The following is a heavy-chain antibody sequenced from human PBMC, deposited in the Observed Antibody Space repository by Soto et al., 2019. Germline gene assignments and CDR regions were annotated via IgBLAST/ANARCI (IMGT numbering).Heavy chain of an antibody. CDR2: ISAYNGNT. CDR3: AREAGIGTATLIPFDH. V-gene: IGHV1-18*01. Sequence: ASVKFSCKASGYTFTSYGISWVRQAPGQGLEWMGWISAYNGNTNYAQKLQGRVTMTTDTSTSTAYMELRSLRSDDTAVYYCAREAGIGTATLIPFDHWGQGTLVTVSS. J-gene: IGHJ4*02. CDR1: GYTFTSYG. D-gene: IGHD2-21*02.